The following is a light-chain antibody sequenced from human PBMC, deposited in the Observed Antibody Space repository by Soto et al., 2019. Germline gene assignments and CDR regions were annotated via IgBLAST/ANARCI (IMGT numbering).Light chain of an antibody. J-gene: IGKJ3*01. CDR1: QSVFYSSNNKNY. CDR3: QQYYSTPFA. Sequence: DIVMTHSPGALAVSLGERATINCKSSQSVFYSSNNKNYLAWYQQKPGQPPKLLIYWASTRESGVPDRFSGSGSGTDFTLTISSLQAEDVAVYYCQQYYSTPFAFGPGTKVDIK. V-gene: IGKV4-1*01. CDR2: WAS.